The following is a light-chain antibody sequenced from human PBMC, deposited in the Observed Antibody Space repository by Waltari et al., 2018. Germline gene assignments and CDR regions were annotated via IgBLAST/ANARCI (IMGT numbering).Light chain of an antibody. Sequence: QSALTQPPSVSGSPGQSVPISCSGTSSEVGTDPLFSWYQQPPGTAPKLLIFDLSRRPSGVPHRFSGSKSGSTAALTISGLQAEDEGDYYCSSYTPSGTLVFGGGTKLTVL. V-gene: IGLV2-18*02. CDR2: DLS. CDR1: SSEVGTDPL. CDR3: SSYTPSGTLV. J-gene: IGLJ2*01.